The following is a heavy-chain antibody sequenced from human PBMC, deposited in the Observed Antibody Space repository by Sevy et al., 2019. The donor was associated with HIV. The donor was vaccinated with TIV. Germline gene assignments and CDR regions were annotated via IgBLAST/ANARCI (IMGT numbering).Heavy chain of an antibody. J-gene: IGHJ6*02. CDR1: GFTFSSYA. CDR2: ISYDGSNK. D-gene: IGHD2-2*01. V-gene: IGHV3-30*04. CDR3: ARDLNFSPQYEGFTYYYYYYGMDV. Sequence: GGSLRLSCAASGFTFSSYAMHWVRQAPGKGLEWVAVISYDGSNKYYADSVKGRFTISRDNSKNTLYLQMNSLRAEDTAVYYCARDLNFSPQYEGFTYYYYYYGMDVWGQGTTVTVSS.